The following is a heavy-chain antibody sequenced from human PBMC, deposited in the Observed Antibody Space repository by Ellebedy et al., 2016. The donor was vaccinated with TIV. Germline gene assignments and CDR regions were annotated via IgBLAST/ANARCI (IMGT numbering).Heavy chain of an antibody. V-gene: IGHV4-59*01. CDR1: GDSINTKY. J-gene: IGHJ4*02. CDR3: ARSVGATDY. D-gene: IGHD1-26*01. CDR2: IDYSGST. Sequence: SETLSLTXSLSGDSINTKYWNWVRQPPGKGLEWIGYIDYSGSTNYNPSLKSRVTISVDTSKNQFSLKLSSVTAADTAVYYCARSVGATDYWGQGTLVTVSS.